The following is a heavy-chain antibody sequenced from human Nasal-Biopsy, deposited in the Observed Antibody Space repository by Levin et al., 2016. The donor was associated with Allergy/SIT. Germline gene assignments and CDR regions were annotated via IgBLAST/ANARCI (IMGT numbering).Heavy chain of an antibody. D-gene: IGHD1-1*01. V-gene: IGHV4-61*01. Sequence: SETLSLTCTISSGSVHSGSYYWSWIRQSPGKGLEWIGYIYFAGSTNYNPSLKSRVTMSIDASKNQFSLNLTAVTPADTAVYYCASRNDAFDVWGQGTMVTVSS. CDR3: ASRNDAFDV. J-gene: IGHJ3*01. CDR1: SGSVHSGSYY. CDR2: IYFAGST.